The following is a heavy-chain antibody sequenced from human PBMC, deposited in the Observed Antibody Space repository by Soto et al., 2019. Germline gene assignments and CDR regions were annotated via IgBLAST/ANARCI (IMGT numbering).Heavy chain of an antibody. V-gene: IGHV3-30*18. CDR1: GFTFSSYG. J-gene: IGHJ4*02. D-gene: IGHD2-15*01. CDR2: ISYDGSNK. Sequence: PRGSLRHSCSASGFTFSSYGMHWVRQAPGKGLEWVAVISYDGSNKYYADSVKGRFTISRDNSKNTLYLQMNSLRAEDTAVYYCAKTFERSSFNVYLFVYWGQGSPVTVSS. CDR3: AKTFERSSFNVYLFVY.